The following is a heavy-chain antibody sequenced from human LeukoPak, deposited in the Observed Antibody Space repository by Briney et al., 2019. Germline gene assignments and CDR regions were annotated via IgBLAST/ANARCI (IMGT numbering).Heavy chain of an antibody. V-gene: IGHV1-18*01. Sequence: ASVTLSSKASGYTFTTYGISWVRHAPGQGLEWMGWISAYNGNTNYAQKLQGRVTMTTDTSTSTAYMELRSLRSDDTAVYYCARDLIAARPNWYDPWGQGTLVTVSS. CDR2: ISAYNGNT. CDR3: ARDLIAARPNWYDP. J-gene: IGHJ5*02. D-gene: IGHD6-6*01. CDR1: GYTFTTYG.